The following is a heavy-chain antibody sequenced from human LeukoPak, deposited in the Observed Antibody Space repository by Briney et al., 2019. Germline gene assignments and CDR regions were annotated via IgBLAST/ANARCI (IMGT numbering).Heavy chain of an antibody. V-gene: IGHV3-23*01. CDR1: GFSLSTFA. Sequence: GGSLRLSCVASGFSLSTFAMSWVCQSPEKGLEWVSAIGASDGYTYHADSVKGRFTMSRDISRNTVYLQMNSLRVDDTAVYYCAKAIVVLISGQFWDYWGQGTLVTVSS. J-gene: IGHJ4*02. CDR2: IGASDGYT. CDR3: AKAIVVLISGQFWDY. D-gene: IGHD3-22*01.